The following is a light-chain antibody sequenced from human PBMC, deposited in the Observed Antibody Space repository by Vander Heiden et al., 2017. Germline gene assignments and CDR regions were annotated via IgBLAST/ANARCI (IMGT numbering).Light chain of an antibody. Sequence: DIQMTQSSSSLSASVGDRVTITCPASQSISSYLNWYQQKPGKAPKLLIYAASSLESGVPSRFSGSGSGTDFTLTISSLQPEDFATYYCQQNYSTPHTFGQGTKVEIK. CDR3: QQNYSTPHT. V-gene: IGKV1-39*01. CDR2: AAS. J-gene: IGKJ1*01. CDR1: QSISSY.